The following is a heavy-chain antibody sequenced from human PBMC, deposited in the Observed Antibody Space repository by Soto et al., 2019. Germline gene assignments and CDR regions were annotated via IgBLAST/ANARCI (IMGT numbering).Heavy chain of an antibody. D-gene: IGHD3-10*01. Sequence: EVQLLESGGGLIQPGGSLRLSCAASGFTFNNYAMTWVRQAPGKGLEWVSAISGGGDTTSYADSVKGRFTVSRDGSKNTLYLQMSSLRAEDTALYYCANGRGGSASLTPRVDFWGQGTLVTVSS. CDR1: GFTFNNYA. CDR3: ANGRGGSASLTPRVDF. V-gene: IGHV3-23*01. CDR2: ISGGGDTT. J-gene: IGHJ4*02.